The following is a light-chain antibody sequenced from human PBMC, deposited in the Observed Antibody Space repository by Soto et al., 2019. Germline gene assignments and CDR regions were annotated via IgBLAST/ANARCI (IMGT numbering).Light chain of an antibody. J-gene: IGKJ4*01. Sequence: EIVLTQSPATLSLSPGERATLSCRASQSVSSYLAWYQQKPGQAPRLLIYDASNRATGIPARFSGSGSGTDFTLTISILEPDDFAVYFCQQRSDWPSTVGGGTKVQIK. V-gene: IGKV3-11*01. CDR1: QSVSSY. CDR2: DAS. CDR3: QQRSDWPST.